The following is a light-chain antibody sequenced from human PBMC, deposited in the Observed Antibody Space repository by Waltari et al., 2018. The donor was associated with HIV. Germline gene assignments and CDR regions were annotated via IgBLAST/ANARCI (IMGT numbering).Light chain of an antibody. V-gene: IGLV3-21*02. J-gene: IGLJ7*01. CDR1: NIGIKT. CDR2: DDD. CDR3: HVWDTDSDHAV. Sequence: SYVLTQPPSVSVAPGQTATINCGGNNIGIKTVHWYQQKAGQPPVLVIYDDDDRPSGIPERFSGSSSGNTATLTITRVEAGDEADYYCHVWDTDSDHAVFGGGTQLTVL.